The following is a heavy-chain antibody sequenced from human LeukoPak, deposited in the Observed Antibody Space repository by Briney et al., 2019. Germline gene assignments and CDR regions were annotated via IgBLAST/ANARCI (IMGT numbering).Heavy chain of an antibody. J-gene: IGHJ4*02. V-gene: IGHV1-18*01. CDR2: ISAYNGNT. CDR3: ARGVPRYCRSPGRASPGICGVY. CDR1: GYTFTSYG. D-gene: IGHD2-2*01. Sequence: VASVKVSCKASGYTFTSYGISWVRQAPGQGLEWMGWISAYNGNTNYAQKLQGRVTMTTDTSTSTAYMELRSLRFDDTAVYYCARGVPRYCRSPGRASPGICGVYWGQGTLVTVSS.